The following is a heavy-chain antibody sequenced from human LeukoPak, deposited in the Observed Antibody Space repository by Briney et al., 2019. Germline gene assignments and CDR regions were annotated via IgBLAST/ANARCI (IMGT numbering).Heavy chain of an antibody. CDR1: GFTFSTYT. V-gene: IGHV3-21*01. Sequence: GGSLRLSCAASGFTFSTYTTNWVRQAPGKGLECVSSISSASTYIYNADSAKGRFTISRDNAKNSLYLQMDSLRVEDTAVYYCARGQWPDYWGQGTLVTVSS. CDR2: ISSASTYI. D-gene: IGHD6-19*01. CDR3: ARGQWPDY. J-gene: IGHJ4*02.